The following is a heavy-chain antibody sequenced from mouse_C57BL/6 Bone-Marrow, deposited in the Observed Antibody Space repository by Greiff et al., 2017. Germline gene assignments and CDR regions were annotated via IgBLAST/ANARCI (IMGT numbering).Heavy chain of an antibody. CDR3: ARWLPFHAMDY. J-gene: IGHJ4*01. CDR2: INPNNGGT. D-gene: IGHD2-2*01. V-gene: IGHV1-26*01. Sequence: EVQLQQSGPELAKPGASVKISCKASGYTFTDYYMNWVKQSHGKSLEWIGDINPNNGGTSYNQKFKGKATLTVAKSSSTAYMALRSLTSEDSAVYYCARWLPFHAMDYWGQGTSVTVSS. CDR1: GYTFTDYY.